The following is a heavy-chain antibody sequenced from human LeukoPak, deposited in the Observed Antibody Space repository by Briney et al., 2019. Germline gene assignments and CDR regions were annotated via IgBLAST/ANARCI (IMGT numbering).Heavy chain of an antibody. CDR2: INPSGAST. Sequence: ASVKLSCKASGYTFTSYGISWVRQPPGQGLEWMGIINPSGASTNYAQKFQGRVSMTRDTSTSTVYMELSSLRSEDTAMYWCARGYYDSSGYDPGLGYWGQGTLVTVSS. V-gene: IGHV1-46*01. CDR3: ARGYYDSSGYDPGLGY. J-gene: IGHJ4*02. D-gene: IGHD3-22*01. CDR1: GYTFTSYG.